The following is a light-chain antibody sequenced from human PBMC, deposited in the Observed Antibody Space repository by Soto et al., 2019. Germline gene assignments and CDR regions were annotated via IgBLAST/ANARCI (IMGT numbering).Light chain of an antibody. CDR3: QHYDSLPIT. J-gene: IGKJ5*01. CDR1: QSVNSY. Sequence: EIVLTQSPGTLSLSPGERATLSCRASQSVNSYLAWYQQKPGQTPRLLIYDASTRATGVPARFSGSGSGTDFTLTISRLEPEDFAVFYCQHYDSLPITFGQGTRLEIK. CDR2: DAS. V-gene: IGKV3-20*01.